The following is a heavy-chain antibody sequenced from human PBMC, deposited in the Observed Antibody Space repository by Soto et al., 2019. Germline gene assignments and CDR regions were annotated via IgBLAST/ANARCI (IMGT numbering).Heavy chain of an antibody. CDR1: GGSFSGYY. Sequence: SETLSLTCAVYGGSFSGYYWSWIRQPPGKGLEWIGEIDHSGSTNYNPSLKSRVTISVDTSKNQFSLKLSSVTAADTAVYYCAREKTTTYYYCGMDVWRQGTTVTVSS. CDR3: AREKTTTYYYCGMDV. CDR2: IDHSGST. V-gene: IGHV4-34*01. J-gene: IGHJ6*02. D-gene: IGHD4-17*01.